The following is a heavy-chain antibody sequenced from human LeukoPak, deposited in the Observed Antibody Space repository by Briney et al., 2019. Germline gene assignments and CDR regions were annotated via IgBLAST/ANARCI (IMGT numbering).Heavy chain of an antibody. J-gene: IGHJ4*02. CDR3: ASSITVAGIIDY. Sequence: PGGSLRLSCAASGFTFSSHGMHWVRQAPGKGLEWVAVIWYDGSNGYYEDSVKGRFTISRDNSKNTLFLQMNALRAEDTAVYYCASSITVAGIIDYWGQGTLVTVSS. CDR1: GFTFSSHG. CDR2: IWYDGSNG. D-gene: IGHD6-19*01. V-gene: IGHV3-33*01.